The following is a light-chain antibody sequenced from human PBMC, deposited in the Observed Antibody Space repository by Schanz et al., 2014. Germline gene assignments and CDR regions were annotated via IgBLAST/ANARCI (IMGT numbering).Light chain of an antibody. CDR3: QQYYGSVWT. CDR1: QTISTW. J-gene: IGKJ1*01. CDR2: GAS. Sequence: DIQMTQSPSTLSASVGDRVTITCRASQTISTWLAWYQQKPGKAPNLLISGASNLQSGVPSRFSGSGSGTDFTLTISSLQAEDVAVYYCQQYYGSVWTFGQGTKVEIK. V-gene: IGKV1-5*01.